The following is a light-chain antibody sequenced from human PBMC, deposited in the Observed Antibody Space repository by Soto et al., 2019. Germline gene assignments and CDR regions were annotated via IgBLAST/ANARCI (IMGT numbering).Light chain of an antibody. CDR3: SSYAGSKWGV. CDR1: SSDVGGYNY. J-gene: IGLJ3*02. Sequence: QSVLTQPPSASGSPGQSVTISCTGTSSDVGGYNYVSWYQQHPGKAPKLMIYEVSKRPSGVPDRFSGSKSGNTASLTVSGLQAEDEADYYCSSYAGSKWGVFGGGTKLTVL. V-gene: IGLV2-8*01. CDR2: EVS.